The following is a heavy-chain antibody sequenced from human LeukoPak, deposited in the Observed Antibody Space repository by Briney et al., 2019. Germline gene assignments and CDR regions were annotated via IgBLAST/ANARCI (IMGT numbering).Heavy chain of an antibody. J-gene: IGHJ5*02. V-gene: IGHV4-34*01. Sequence: KPSETLSLTCAVYGGSFSGYYWSWIRQPPGKGLEWIGEINHSGSTNYNPSLKSRVTKSVDKSKNQFSLKLSSVTAADTAVFYCAREYSSSWYFDPWGQGTLVTVSS. D-gene: IGHD6-13*01. CDR3: AREYSSSWYFDP. CDR2: INHSGST. CDR1: GGSFSGYY.